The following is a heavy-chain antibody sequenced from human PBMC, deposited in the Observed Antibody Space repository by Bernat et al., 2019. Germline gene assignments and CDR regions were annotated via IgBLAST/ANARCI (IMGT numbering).Heavy chain of an antibody. CDR2: MYYSGST. V-gene: IGHV4-39*01. CDR3: ARHVSGGWFHH. J-gene: IGHJ1*01. D-gene: IGHD2-15*01. Sequence: QLQLQESGPGLVKPSETLSLPCPVPGGPISSSSYYWGWIRQPPGKGLEWIGSMYYSGSTYYNQSLKGRVAIAVETSKNQFSLELNAVTTADTAIYYCARHVSGGWFHHWGQGTLVTVSS. CDR1: GGPISSSSYY.